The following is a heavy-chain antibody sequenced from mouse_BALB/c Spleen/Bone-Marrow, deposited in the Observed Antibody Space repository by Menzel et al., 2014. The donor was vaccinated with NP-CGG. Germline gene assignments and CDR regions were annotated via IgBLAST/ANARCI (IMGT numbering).Heavy chain of an antibody. CDR1: GVSLTSYA. J-gene: IGHJ4*01. Sequence: QVQLQQSGPGPVQPSQSLSITCTVSGVSLTSYAVHWVRQSPGKGLEWLGVIWSGGSTDYNAAFISRLSISKDNSKSQVFFKMNSLQANDTAIYYCARNVYYYGSSPMDYWGQGTSVTVSS. CDR2: IWSGGST. D-gene: IGHD1-1*01. CDR3: ARNVYYYGSSPMDY. V-gene: IGHV2-2*02.